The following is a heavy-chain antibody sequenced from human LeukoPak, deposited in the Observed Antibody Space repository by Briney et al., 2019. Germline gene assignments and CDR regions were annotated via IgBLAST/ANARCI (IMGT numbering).Heavy chain of an antibody. D-gene: IGHD1-14*01. V-gene: IGHV4-4*02. CDR2: IHRSGSP. CDR1: LDSTTSNFW. CDR3: AREILGGFNPGAY. Sequence: KPSETLSLTCTVSLDSTTSNFWSWVRQPPGKSLEWIGEIHRSGSPNYNPSLQSRVTISIDRSRNQIVLELSSVTAADTAVYYCAREILGGFNPGAYWGQGTLVTVSS. J-gene: IGHJ4*02.